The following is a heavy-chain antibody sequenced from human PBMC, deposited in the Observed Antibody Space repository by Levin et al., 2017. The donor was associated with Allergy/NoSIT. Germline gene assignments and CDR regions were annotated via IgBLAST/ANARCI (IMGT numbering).Heavy chain of an antibody. V-gene: IGHV4-59*08. CDR3: AGQSLRTSNFDY. CDR2: IDYIGNT. Sequence: SQTLSLTCTVSGGSISGYYWTWIRQPPGKGLEWIGNIDYIGNTYYSPSLKSRVTISVDTSKNQFFLRLSSVTAADTAVYSCAGQSLRTSNFDYWGQGALVAVSP. D-gene: IGHD3-16*01. J-gene: IGHJ4*02. CDR1: GGSISGYY.